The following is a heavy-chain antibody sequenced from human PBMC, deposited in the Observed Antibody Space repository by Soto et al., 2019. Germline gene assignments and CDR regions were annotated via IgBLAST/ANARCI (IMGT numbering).Heavy chain of an antibody. CDR1: GISFNDAW. Sequence: EVQLVESGGGLVKPGGSLRLSCAASGISFNDAWISWVRQAPGQGLEWIGRIRSRSVGATTDYAAPVKGRFTLSRDDSQNSSSLQMNIPTTEDTGVYYCTTGPPVRGHCCGGSCYWGQGTLVTVSS. V-gene: IGHV3-15*01. J-gene: IGHJ4*02. D-gene: IGHD2-15*01. CDR2: IRSRSVGATT. CDR3: TTGPPVRGHCCGGSCY.